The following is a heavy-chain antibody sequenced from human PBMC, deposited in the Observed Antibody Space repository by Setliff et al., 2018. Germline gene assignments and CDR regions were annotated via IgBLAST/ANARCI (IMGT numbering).Heavy chain of an antibody. D-gene: IGHD3-22*01. Sequence: GGSLRLSCAASGFSFSSYAMSWVRQAPGKGLEWVSAISGSGGDTYYADSMKGRFTISRDNSKNTLYLQMNSLRAEDTAVYFCAKDTHYYASSGYYCFDFWGQGTLVTVSS. CDR2: ISGSGGDT. V-gene: IGHV3-23*01. J-gene: IGHJ4*02. CDR1: GFSFSSYA. CDR3: AKDTHYYASSGYYCFDF.